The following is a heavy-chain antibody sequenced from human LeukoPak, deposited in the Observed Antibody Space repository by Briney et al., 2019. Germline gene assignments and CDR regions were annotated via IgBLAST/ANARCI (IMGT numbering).Heavy chain of an antibody. CDR3: ARHSGRAAPDY. CDR1: GGSISSGSYY. D-gene: IGHD3-10*01. V-gene: IGHV4-61*02. CDR2: IYTSGST. J-gene: IGHJ4*02. Sequence: SQTLSLTCTVSGGSISSGSYYWSWIRQPAGKGLEWIGRIYTSGSTNYNPSLKSRVTISVDTSKNQFSLRLNSVTAADTAVYYCARHSGRAAPDYWGQGTLVTVSS.